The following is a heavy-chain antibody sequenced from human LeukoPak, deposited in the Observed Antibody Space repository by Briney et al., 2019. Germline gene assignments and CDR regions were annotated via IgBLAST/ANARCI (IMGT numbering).Heavy chain of an antibody. Sequence: GGSLRLSCAASGFTFSSYSMNWVRQAPGKGLEWVSSISSSSSYIYYADSVKGRFTISRDNSKNTLYLQMNSLRAEDTAVYYCARDLVGAKGYWGQGTLVTVSS. D-gene: IGHD1-26*01. CDR1: GFTFSSYS. J-gene: IGHJ4*02. V-gene: IGHV3-21*04. CDR2: ISSSSSYI. CDR3: ARDLVGAKGY.